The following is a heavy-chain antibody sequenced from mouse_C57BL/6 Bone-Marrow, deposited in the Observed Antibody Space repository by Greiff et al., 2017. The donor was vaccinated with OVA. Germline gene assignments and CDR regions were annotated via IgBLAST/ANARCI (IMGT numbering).Heavy chain of an antibody. J-gene: IGHJ1*03. CDR1: GYTFTSYW. D-gene: IGHD1-1*02. V-gene: IGHV1-50*01. CDR2: IDPSDSYT. CDR3: ARPPYGHWYFDV. Sequence: VQLQQPGAELVKPGASVKLSCKASGYTFTSYWMQWVKQRPGQGLEWIGEIDPSDSYTNYNQKFKGKATLTVDTSSSTASMQLSRLTSEDSAVYYSARPPYGHWYFDVWGTGTTVTVSS.